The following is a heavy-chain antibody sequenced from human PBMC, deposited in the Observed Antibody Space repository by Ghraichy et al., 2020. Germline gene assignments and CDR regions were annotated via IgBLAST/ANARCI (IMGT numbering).Heavy chain of an antibody. CDR3: ARVRIKREEYSSSSGYYYYGMDV. D-gene: IGHD6-6*01. J-gene: IGHJ6*02. CDR2: INPSGGST. Sequence: ASVKVSCKAAGDTFTSYYMHCERQAPGQVLEWMGIINPSGGSTSYAQKFQGRVTMTRDTSTSTVYMELSSLRSEDTAVYYCARVRIKREEYSSSSGYYYYGMDVWGQGTTVTVSS. CDR1: GDTFTSYY. V-gene: IGHV1-46*01.